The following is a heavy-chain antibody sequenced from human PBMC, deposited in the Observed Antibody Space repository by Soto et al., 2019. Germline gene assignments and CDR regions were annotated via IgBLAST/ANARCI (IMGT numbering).Heavy chain of an antibody. Sequence: SVKVSCKASGFTFTISAVQWVLQALLQRREWIGWIVVGSGNTNYAQKFQERVTITRDMSTSTAYMELSSLRSEDTAVYYCAGSQWLRNDYYYYYGMDVWGQGTTVTVSS. J-gene: IGHJ6*02. CDR1: GFTFTISA. V-gene: IGHV1-58*01. CDR3: AGSQWLRNDYYYYYGMDV. D-gene: IGHD5-12*01. CDR2: IVVGSGNT.